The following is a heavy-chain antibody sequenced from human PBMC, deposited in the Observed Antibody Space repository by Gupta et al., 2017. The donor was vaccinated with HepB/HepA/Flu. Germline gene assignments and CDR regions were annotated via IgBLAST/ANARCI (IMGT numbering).Heavy chain of an antibody. CDR1: GFASTRYA. J-gene: IGHJ5*02. CDR2: ISGSGGST. D-gene: IGHD2-2*01. V-gene: IGHV3-23*01. CDR3: AKDCYLARTSCSKQNWFDP. Sequence: EVQLCESGGGLVQPGGSLRLSCPASGFASTRYAMSCVPPALWRGLEWVSAISGSGGSTYYADSVKGRFTNSRDNSKNALSLQMNSLRAEDMAVYYCAKDCYLARTSCSKQNWFDPWGQGTLVTVSS.